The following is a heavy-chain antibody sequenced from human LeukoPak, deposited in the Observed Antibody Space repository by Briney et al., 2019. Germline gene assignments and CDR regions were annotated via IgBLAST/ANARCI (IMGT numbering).Heavy chain of an antibody. CDR3: ARLDYGDYADLDY. V-gene: IGHV5-10-1*01. CDR1: GYSFTSYW. CDR2: IDPSDSYT. Sequence: GESLKISCKGSGYSFTSYWISWVRQMPGKGLEWMGRIDPSDSYTNNSPSFQGHVTISADKSISTAYLQWSSLKASDTAMYYCARLDYGDYADLDYWGQGTLVTVSS. D-gene: IGHD4-17*01. J-gene: IGHJ4*02.